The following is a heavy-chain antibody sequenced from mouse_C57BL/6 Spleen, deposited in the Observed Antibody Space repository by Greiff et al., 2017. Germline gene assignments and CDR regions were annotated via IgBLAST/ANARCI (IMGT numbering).Heavy chain of an antibody. D-gene: IGHD2-2*01. J-gene: IGHJ4*01. CDR2: IDPSDSET. CDR3: ARYGYYDAMDY. Sequence: VQLQQPGAELVRPGSSVKLSCKASGYTFTSYWMHWVKQRPIQGLEWIGNIDPSDSETHYNQKFKDKATLTVDKSSSTAYMQLSSLTSEDSAVYYCARYGYYDAMDYWGQGTSVTVSS. CDR1: GYTFTSYW. V-gene: IGHV1-52*01.